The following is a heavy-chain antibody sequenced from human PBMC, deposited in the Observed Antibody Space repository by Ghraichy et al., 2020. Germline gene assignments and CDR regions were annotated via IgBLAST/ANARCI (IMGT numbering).Heavy chain of an antibody. J-gene: IGHJ4*02. CDR3: ARQEDGNYFGY. CDR1: GYTFTGYY. V-gene: IGHV1-2*02. CDR2: INPNNDAT. Sequence: ASVKVSCKASGYTFTGYYMHWVRQAPGQGLEWMGWINPNNDATKYAQKFQGRVTMTRDTSISTAYMELSRLRSDDTAVYYCARQEDGNYFGYWGQGTPVTVSS.